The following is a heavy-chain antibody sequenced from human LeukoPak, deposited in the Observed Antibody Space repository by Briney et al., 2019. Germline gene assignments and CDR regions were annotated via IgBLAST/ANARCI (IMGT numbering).Heavy chain of an antibody. Sequence: PSETLSLTCTVSGGPISSCGYHWTWIRQPPGKGRERFVYIYHSGSTYYNPSLKSRVTISVDRSKSQFSLKLSSVTAADTAVYYCARDTGGGHGSYGLDYWGQGTLVTVSS. D-gene: IGHD1-26*01. J-gene: IGHJ4*02. CDR2: IYHSGST. CDR3: ARDTGGGHGSYGLDY. V-gene: IGHV4-30-2*01. CDR1: GGPISSCGYH.